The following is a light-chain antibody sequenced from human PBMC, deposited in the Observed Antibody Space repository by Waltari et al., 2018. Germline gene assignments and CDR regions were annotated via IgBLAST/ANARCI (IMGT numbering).Light chain of an antibody. CDR3: CSYAGSSTYSYV. CDR2: EVT. Sequence: QSALTQPASVSGSPGQSITISCTGSSGDIGSFDLVSWYQQHPGRAPKLIIYEVTKRPSGVSTRFSASKSGNTASLTISGLQAEDEADYHCCSYAGSSTYSYVFGPGTKVSVL. V-gene: IGLV2-23*02. CDR1: SGDIGSFDL. J-gene: IGLJ1*01.